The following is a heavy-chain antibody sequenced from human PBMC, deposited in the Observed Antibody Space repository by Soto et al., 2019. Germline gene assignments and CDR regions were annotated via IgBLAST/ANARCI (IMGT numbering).Heavy chain of an antibody. D-gene: IGHD3-22*01. CDR2: IDYSGIT. J-gene: IGHJ4*02. CDR3: ARHGSYYDRSGYIDY. Sequence: PSETLSLTCTFSGGSITRGNYNWGWIRQPPGKGLEWIGSIDYSGITHYNPSLEIRASTSADTSKNQFSLKLNSVTAADTAVYYCARHGSYYDRSGYIDYWGQGTLVTVS. CDR1: GGSITRGNYN. V-gene: IGHV4-39*01.